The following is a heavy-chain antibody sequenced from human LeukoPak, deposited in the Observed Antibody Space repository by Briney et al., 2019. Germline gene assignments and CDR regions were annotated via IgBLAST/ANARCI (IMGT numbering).Heavy chain of an antibody. D-gene: IGHD5-18*01. V-gene: IGHV3-23*01. CDR1: GFTFSSYG. J-gene: IGHJ4*02. CDR2: ISSGGGTT. Sequence: GGSLRLSCAASGFTFSSYGMSWVRQAPGKGLEWVSTISSGGGTTYYADSVKGRFTISRDNSKNTLYLQMNSLRAEDTAVYYCAKARGYSYGYFDYWGQGTLVTVSS. CDR3: AKARGYSYGYFDY.